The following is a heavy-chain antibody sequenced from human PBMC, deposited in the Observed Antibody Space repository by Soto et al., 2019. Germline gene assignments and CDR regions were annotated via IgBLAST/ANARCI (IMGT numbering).Heavy chain of an antibody. CDR2: IYYSGST. D-gene: IGHD2-15*01. CDR1: GGSISSSSYY. V-gene: IGHV4-39*01. CDR3: ATLGYCSGGSCYSGVDY. Sequence: SETLSLTCTVSGGSISSSSYYWGWIRQPPGKGLEWIGSIYYSGSTYYNPSLKSRVTISVDTSKNQFSLKLSSVTAADTAVYYCATLGYCSGGSCYSGVDYWGQGTLVTV. J-gene: IGHJ4*02.